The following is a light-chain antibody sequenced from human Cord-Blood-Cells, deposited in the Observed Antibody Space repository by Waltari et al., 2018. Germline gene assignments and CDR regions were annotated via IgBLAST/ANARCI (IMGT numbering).Light chain of an antibody. CDR1: QSPLHSNGYNY. Sequence: DIVMTQSPLSLPVTPGEPASIPCRSSQSPLHSNGYNYLDWYLQKPGQSPQLLIYLGSNRASGVPDRFSGSGSGTDFTLKISRVEAEDVGVYYCMQALQTPPTVGPGTKVDIK. V-gene: IGKV2-28*01. J-gene: IGKJ3*01. CDR2: LGS. CDR3: MQALQTPPT.